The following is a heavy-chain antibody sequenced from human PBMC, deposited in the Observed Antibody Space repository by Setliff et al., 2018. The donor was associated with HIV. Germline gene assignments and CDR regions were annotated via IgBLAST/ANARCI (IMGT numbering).Heavy chain of an antibody. Sequence: PGGSLRLSCAASGFTLSNYAMSWVRQAPGEGLEWVANIQQDGDEIYYLDSVKGRFTISRDKSKNTLYLQMNSLRTEDTAVYYCARVFQSYFFDFWGQGTLVTVSS. D-gene: IGHD3-3*01. CDR3: ARVFQSYFFDF. J-gene: IGHJ4*02. CDR2: IQQDGDEI. V-gene: IGHV3-7*01. CDR1: GFTLSNYA.